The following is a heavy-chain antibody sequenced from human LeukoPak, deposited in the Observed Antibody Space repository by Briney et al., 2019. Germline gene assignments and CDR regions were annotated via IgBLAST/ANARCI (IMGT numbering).Heavy chain of an antibody. D-gene: IGHD4/OR15-4a*01. J-gene: IGHJ4*02. CDR2: IKQDGGEK. Sequence: GGSLTFSCAASGFTFSSYWMSWVRQSPGKRLEGMANIKQDGGEKYYVDSVEGRVTISRDNAKNSLYLQMNSLRAEDAAVYYCARTRADDYWGQGTLVTVSS. CDR1: GFTFSSYW. CDR3: ARTRADDY. V-gene: IGHV3-7*01.